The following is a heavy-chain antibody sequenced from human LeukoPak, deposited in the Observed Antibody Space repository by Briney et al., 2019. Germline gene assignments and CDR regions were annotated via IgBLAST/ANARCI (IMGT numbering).Heavy chain of an antibody. D-gene: IGHD6-19*01. CDR3: AKDIGQWLGKYYFDY. V-gene: IGHV3-9*01. J-gene: IGHJ4*02. CDR1: GFTFYDYD. CDR2: ISWNSGSI. Sequence: GGSLRLSCAASGFTFYDYDMHWVRQAPGKGLEWVSGISWNSGSIDYADSVKGRFTISRDNAKNSLYLQMNSLRAEDTALYYCAKDIGQWLGKYYFDYWGQGTLVTVSS.